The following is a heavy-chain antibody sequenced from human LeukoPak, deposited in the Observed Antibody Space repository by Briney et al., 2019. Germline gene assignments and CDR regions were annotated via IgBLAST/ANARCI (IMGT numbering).Heavy chain of an antibody. Sequence: ASVKVSCKASGYTFTSYGISWVRQAPGQGLEWMGWISAYNGNANYAQKLQGRVTMTTDTSTSTAYMELRSLRSDDTAVYYCARDSRYTVVAAAKRGFDYWGQGTLVTVSS. V-gene: IGHV1-18*01. J-gene: IGHJ4*02. CDR2: ISAYNGNA. CDR1: GYTFTSYG. CDR3: ARDSRYTVVAAAKRGFDY. D-gene: IGHD2-15*01.